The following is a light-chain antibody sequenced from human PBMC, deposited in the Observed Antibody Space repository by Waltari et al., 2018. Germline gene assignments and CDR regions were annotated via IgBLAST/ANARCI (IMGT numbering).Light chain of an antibody. CDR3: QQYYSTPPLT. CDR1: QSVLYSSNNKNY. V-gene: IGKV4-1*01. Sequence: DIVMTQSPDSLAVSLGERATINCKSSQSVLYSSNNKNYLAWYQQKPGQPPKLLIYLTSTRESGVPDRFSCSGSGTDFTLTISSLQAENVAVYYCQQYYSTPPLTFGQGTKVEIK. CDR2: LTS. J-gene: IGKJ1*01.